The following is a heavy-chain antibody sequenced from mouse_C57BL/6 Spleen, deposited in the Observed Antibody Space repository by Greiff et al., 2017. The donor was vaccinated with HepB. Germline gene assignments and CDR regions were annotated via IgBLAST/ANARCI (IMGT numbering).Heavy chain of an antibody. CDR1: GFNIKDDY. V-gene: IGHV14-4*01. CDR3: TAGQLRLLRDKDY. J-gene: IGHJ4*01. Sequence: DVKLQESGAELVRPGASVKLSCTASGFNIKDDYMHWVKQRPEQGLEWIGWIDPENGDTEYASKFQGKATITADTSSNTAYLQLSSLTSEDTAVYYCTAGQLRLLRDKDYWGQGTSVTVSS. D-gene: IGHD3-2*02. CDR2: IDPENGDT.